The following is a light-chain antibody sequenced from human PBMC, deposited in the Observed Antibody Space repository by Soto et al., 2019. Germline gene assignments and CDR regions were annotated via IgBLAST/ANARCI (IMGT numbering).Light chain of an antibody. J-gene: IGKJ4*01. CDR1: QSVSSNL. V-gene: IGKV3-20*01. CDR3: HQYASSPIS. Sequence: EIVLTQSPGTLSLASGERATLSCRASQSVSSNLVAWYQQKPGQAPMLLISGASRRATGIPDRFSGSGSGTDFTLSISRLVPEDYAVYHCHQYASSPISFGGGTKVEAK. CDR2: GAS.